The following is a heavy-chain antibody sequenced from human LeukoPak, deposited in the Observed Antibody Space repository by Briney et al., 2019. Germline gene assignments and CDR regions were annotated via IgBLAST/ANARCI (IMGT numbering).Heavy chain of an antibody. Sequence: PGGSLRLSCAASGFTFSTYEMNWARQAPGKGLEWVSYISNSASNIYYADSVKGRFTISRDNSKNTLYLQMNSLRAEDTAVYYCARAQYSGYDFFDYWGQGTLVTVSS. J-gene: IGHJ4*02. CDR3: ARAQYSGYDFFDY. CDR1: GFTFSTYE. V-gene: IGHV3-48*03. D-gene: IGHD5-12*01. CDR2: ISNSASNI.